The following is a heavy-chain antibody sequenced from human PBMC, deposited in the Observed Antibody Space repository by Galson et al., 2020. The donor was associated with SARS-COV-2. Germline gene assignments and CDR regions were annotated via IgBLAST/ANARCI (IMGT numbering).Heavy chain of an antibody. Sequence: SQTLSLTCTVSGGSTSSGGYSWGWVSQPPGKGLEWIGSIYYTDTTYYNPSLKSRVTVSVDTSKNQLSLRLRSVTAADTAVYYCARQRAWSYYFDSWGQGTLVTVSS. CDR2: IYYTDTT. D-gene: IGHD2-8*02. J-gene: IGHJ4*02. CDR1: GGSTSSGGYS. CDR3: ARQRAWSYYFDS. V-gene: IGHV4-39*01.